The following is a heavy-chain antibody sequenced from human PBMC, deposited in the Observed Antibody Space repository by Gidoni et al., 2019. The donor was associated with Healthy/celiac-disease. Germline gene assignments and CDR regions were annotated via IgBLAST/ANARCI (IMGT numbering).Heavy chain of an antibody. Sequence: QVQLVQSGAEVKKPGASVKVSCKASGYTFTSYDINWVRKATGQGLDWMGWMNPNSGNTGYAQKFQGRVTMTRNTSISTAYMELSSLISEDTAVYYCARFDDRTYYYYYGMDVWGQGTTVTVSS. V-gene: IGHV1-8*01. D-gene: IGHD3-9*01. CDR3: ARFDDRTYYYYYGMDV. J-gene: IGHJ6*02. CDR2: MNPNSGNT. CDR1: GYTFTSYD.